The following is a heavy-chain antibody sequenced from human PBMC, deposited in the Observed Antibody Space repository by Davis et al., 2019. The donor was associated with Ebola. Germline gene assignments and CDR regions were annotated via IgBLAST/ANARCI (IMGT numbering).Heavy chain of an antibody. CDR2: ISGSGGST. V-gene: IGHV3-23*01. J-gene: IGHJ6*04. CDR3: ARRSGYSYGYEGMDV. CDR1: GFSFSSYA. Sequence: GESLKISCAASGFSFSSYAMSWVRQAPGKGLEWVSAISGSGGSTYYADSVKGRFTISRDNSKNTLYLQMNSLRAEDTAVYYCARRSGYSYGYEGMDVWGKGTTVTVSS. D-gene: IGHD5-18*01.